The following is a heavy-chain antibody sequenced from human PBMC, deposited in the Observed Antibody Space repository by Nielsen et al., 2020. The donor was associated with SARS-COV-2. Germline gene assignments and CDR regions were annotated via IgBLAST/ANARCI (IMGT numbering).Heavy chain of an antibody. CDR2: ISYSGST. CDR3: ARGEYSYGYVDY. Sequence: SETLSLTCTVSGGSISGGGYYWTWIRQHPGTGQEWIGNISYSGSTYYNPSLKSRVTISVDTSKNHFSLKLSSVTAADTAVYYCARGEYSYGYVDYWGQGTLVTVSS. CDR1: GGSISGGGYY. J-gene: IGHJ4*02. D-gene: IGHD5-18*01. V-gene: IGHV4-31*03.